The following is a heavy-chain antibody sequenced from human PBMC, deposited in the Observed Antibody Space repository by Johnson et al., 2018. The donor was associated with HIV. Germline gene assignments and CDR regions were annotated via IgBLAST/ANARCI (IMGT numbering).Heavy chain of an antibody. CDR1: GFTFSSYA. CDR2: ISYYGSNK. Sequence: QVQLVESWGGVVQPGRSLRLSCAASGFTFSSYAMHWVRQAPGKGLEWVAVISYYGSNKYYADSVKGRFTISRDNSKNTLYLQMNRLRAEDTAVYYCAREARRYHYDSSNDAFDIWGQGTMVTVSS. CDR3: AREARRYHYDSSNDAFDI. J-gene: IGHJ3*02. D-gene: IGHD3-22*01. V-gene: IGHV3-30*04.